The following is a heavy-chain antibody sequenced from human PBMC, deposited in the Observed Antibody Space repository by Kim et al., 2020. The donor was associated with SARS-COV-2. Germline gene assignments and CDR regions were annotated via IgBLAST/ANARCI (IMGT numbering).Heavy chain of an antibody. CDR3: ATDLDSYYDSSGYQGAFDI. J-gene: IGHJ3*02. D-gene: IGHD3-22*01. CDR2: FDPEDGET. Sequence: ASVKVSCKVSGYTLTELSMHWVRQAPGKGLEWMGGFDPEDGETIYAQKFQGRVTMTEDTSTDTAYMELSSLRSEDTAVYYCATDLDSYYDSSGYQGAFDIWGQGTMVTVSS. V-gene: IGHV1-24*01. CDR1: GYTLTELS.